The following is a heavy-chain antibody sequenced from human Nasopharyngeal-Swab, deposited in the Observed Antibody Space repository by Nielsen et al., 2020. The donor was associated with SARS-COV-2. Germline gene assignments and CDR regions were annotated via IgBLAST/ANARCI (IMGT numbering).Heavy chain of an antibody. CDR1: GFTFDDYA. CDR2: ISWNSGSI. CDR3: AKAITYYYDSSSNYHYYYYGMDV. Sequence: SLKISCAASGFTFDDYAMRWVRQAPGKGLEWVSGISWNSGSIGYADSVKGRFTISRDNAKNSLYLQMNSLRAEDTALYYCAKAITYYYDSSSNYHYYYYGMDVWGQGTTVTVSS. J-gene: IGHJ6*02. D-gene: IGHD3-22*01. V-gene: IGHV3-9*01.